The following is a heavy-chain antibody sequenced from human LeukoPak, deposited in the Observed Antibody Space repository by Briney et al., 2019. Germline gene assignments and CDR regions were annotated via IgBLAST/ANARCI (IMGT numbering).Heavy chain of an antibody. CDR3: ARKGSGWYAFDI. V-gene: IGHV4-39*01. D-gene: IGHD6-19*01. J-gene: IGHJ3*02. CDR2: FYYSGPS. Sequence: PSETLSLTCTVSGGSISSSSYYWGWIRQPPGKGLEWIGNFYYSGPSYYNPSLKSRVTISVDTSKNQFSLNLSSVTAADTAVYYCARKGSGWYAFDIWGQGTMVTVSS. CDR1: GGSISSSSYY.